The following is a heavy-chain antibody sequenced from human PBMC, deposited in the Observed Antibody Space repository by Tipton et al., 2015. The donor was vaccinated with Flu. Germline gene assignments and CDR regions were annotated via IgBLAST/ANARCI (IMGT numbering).Heavy chain of an antibody. D-gene: IGHD1/OR15-1a*01. CDR3: ARGHWDNG. Sequence: QSGAEVKKPGESLRISCKGSGYSFSNFYINWVRQMPGKGLEWMGRIDPTDSHSIYSPLFQGHVTISADRSISTAYLHWISLKASDTAIYHCARGHWDNGWGQGTLVTVSS. J-gene: IGHJ4*02. V-gene: IGHV5-10-1*01. CDR2: IDPTDSHS. CDR1: GYSFSNFY.